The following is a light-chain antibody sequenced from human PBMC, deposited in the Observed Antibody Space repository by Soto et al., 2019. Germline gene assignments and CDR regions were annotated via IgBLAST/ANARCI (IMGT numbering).Light chain of an antibody. CDR1: SSDVGGYNY. V-gene: IGLV2-14*01. J-gene: IGLJ2*01. CDR2: DVG. Sequence: QSALTQPASVSGSPGQSITISCTGTSSDVGGYNYVSWYQQHPGKAPKLMIYDVGNRPSGVSNRFSGSKSGNTASLTISGLQAEDEADYYCSSYMISSTFVVFGGGTKLTVL. CDR3: SSYMISSTFVV.